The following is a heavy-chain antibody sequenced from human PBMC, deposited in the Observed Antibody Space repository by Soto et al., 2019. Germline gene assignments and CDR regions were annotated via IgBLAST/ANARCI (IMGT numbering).Heavy chain of an antibody. V-gene: IGHV3-64D*06. CDR3: GRKEVSGPIDF. Sequence: PGGSLRLSCSASGFTFSTSPMHWIRQAPGKGLEYVSAISPTGATTYYADSLKGRFTTSRDNSKSTLYLHMSSLRIEDTAVYYCGRKEVSGPIDFWGQGTLVTVSS. J-gene: IGHJ4*02. CDR1: GFTFSTSP. CDR2: ISPTGATT.